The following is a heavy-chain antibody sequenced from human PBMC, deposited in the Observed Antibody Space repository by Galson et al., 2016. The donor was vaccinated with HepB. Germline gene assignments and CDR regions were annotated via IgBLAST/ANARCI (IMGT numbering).Heavy chain of an antibody. V-gene: IGHV1-18*01. D-gene: IGHD6-13*01. CDR2: ISVYNGDT. CDR1: GYTFTNYG. Sequence: VKVSCKASGYTFTNYGISWVRQAPGQGLEWLGWISVYNGDTNYAQNLQGRVTMTTDTSTSTASMELRSLRSDDTAVYYCARDLSPVHSRPGYRGQGTLVTVSS. J-gene: IGHJ4*02. CDR3: ARDLSPVHSRPGY.